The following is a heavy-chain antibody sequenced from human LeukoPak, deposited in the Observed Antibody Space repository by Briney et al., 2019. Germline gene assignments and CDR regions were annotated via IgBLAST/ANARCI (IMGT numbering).Heavy chain of an antibody. CDR2: ISGSGGNT. D-gene: IGHD3-10*01. CDR3: AKDGAGVYYGLDV. Sequence: GGSLRLPCAASGFTFSSYGMSWVRRAPGKGLEWVSAISGSGGNTYYADSVKGRFTVSRDNSKNTLYLQTNSLRAEDTAVYYCAKDGAGVYYGLDVWGQGTTVTVSS. J-gene: IGHJ6*01. CDR1: GFTFSSYG. V-gene: IGHV3-23*01.